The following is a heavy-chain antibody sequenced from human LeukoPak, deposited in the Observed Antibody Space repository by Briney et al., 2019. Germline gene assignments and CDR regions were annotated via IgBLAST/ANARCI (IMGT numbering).Heavy chain of an antibody. J-gene: IGHJ4*02. D-gene: IGHD5-12*01. Sequence: GESLKISCKGSGYSFTSYWIGWVRQMPGKGLEWMGIIYPGDSDTRYSPSFQGQVTISADKSISTAYLQWSSLKASDTAMYYCARRGYSGYDREPYFDYWGQGTPVTVSS. CDR3: ARRGYSGYDREPYFDY. V-gene: IGHV5-51*01. CDR2: IYPGDSDT. CDR1: GYSFTSYW.